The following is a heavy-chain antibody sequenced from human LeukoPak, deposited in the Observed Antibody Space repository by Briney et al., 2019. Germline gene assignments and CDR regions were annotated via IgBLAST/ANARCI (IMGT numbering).Heavy chain of an antibody. J-gene: IGHJ3*02. V-gene: IGHV3-66*01. D-gene: IGHD5-24*01. CDR1: GFTVSSNY. CDR2: IYSGGST. Sequence: GGSLRLSCAASGFTVSSNYMSWVRQAPGKGLEWVSVIYSGGSTYYADSVKGRFTISRDNSKNPLYLQMNSLRAEDAAVYYCARVEVATNWDAFDIWGQGTMVTVSS. CDR3: ARVEVATNWDAFDI.